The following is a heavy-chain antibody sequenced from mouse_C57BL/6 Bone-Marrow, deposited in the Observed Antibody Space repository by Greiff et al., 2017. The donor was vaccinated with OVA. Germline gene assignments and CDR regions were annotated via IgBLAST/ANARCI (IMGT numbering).Heavy chain of an antibody. CDR1: GYTFTSYW. CDR3: ARVLYGNYLDY. V-gene: IGHV1-59*01. Sequence: QVQLQQPGAELVRPGTSVKLSCKASGYTFTSYWMHWVKQRPGQGLEWIGVIDPSDSYTNYNQKFKGKATLTVDTSSSTAYMQRSSLTSEDSAVYYCARVLYGNYLDYWGQGTTLTVSS. CDR2: IDPSDSYT. D-gene: IGHD2-1*01. J-gene: IGHJ2*01.